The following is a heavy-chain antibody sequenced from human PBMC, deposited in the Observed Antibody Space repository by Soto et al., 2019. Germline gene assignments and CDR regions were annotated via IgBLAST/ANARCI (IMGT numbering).Heavy chain of an antibody. CDR1: GGSFSGYY. CDR2: INHSGST. V-gene: IGHV4-34*01. CDR3: ARRVETVTHYSYYYGMDV. D-gene: IGHD4-4*01. J-gene: IGHJ6*02. Sequence: WETLSLTCAVYGGSFSGYYWSWIRQPPGKGLEWIGEINHSGSTNYNPSLKSRVTISVDTSKNQFSLKLSSVTAADTAVYYCARRVETVTHYSYYYGMDVWGQGTTVTVSS.